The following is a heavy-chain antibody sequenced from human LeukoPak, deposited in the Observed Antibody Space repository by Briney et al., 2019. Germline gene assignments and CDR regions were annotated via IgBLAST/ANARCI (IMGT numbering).Heavy chain of an antibody. D-gene: IGHD2-15*01. V-gene: IGHV3-48*02. Sequence: GGSLRLSCAASGFTFSSYGMNWVRQAPGKGLEWISYISSSTIYYADSVKGRFTISRDNGKNSLYLQMNGLRDADTAVYYCATRDCSGGTCYYDYWGQGTLVTVSS. CDR2: ISSSTI. CDR3: ATRDCSGGTCYYDY. J-gene: IGHJ4*02. CDR1: GFTFSSYG.